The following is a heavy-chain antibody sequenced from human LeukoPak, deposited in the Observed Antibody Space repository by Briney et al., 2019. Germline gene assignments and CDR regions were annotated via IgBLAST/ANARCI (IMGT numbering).Heavy chain of an antibody. Sequence: PSETLSLTCTVSGGSISSYYWSWIRQPPGKGLEWIGYIYTSGSTNYNPSLKSRVTISVDTSKNQFSLKLSSVTAADTAVNYCARHSTDDFWSGYPRPYWFDPWGQGTLVTVSS. J-gene: IGHJ5*02. CDR3: ARHSTDDFWSGYPRPYWFDP. D-gene: IGHD3-3*01. CDR1: GGSISSYY. V-gene: IGHV4-4*09. CDR2: IYTSGST.